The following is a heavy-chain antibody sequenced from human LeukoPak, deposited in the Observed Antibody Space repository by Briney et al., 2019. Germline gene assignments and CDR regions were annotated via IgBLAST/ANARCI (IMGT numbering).Heavy chain of an antibody. D-gene: IGHD2-2*01. Sequence: GGSLRLSCAASGFTFSTYEMNWVRQAPTKGLEWISYIDSSGSTIYYADSVKGRFTISRDNAKNSLYLDMNSLRAEDTAVYYCARLVRIYDAFEIWGQGTMVTVSS. CDR2: IDSSGSTI. V-gene: IGHV3-48*03. J-gene: IGHJ3*02. CDR3: ARLVRIYDAFEI. CDR1: GFTFSTYE.